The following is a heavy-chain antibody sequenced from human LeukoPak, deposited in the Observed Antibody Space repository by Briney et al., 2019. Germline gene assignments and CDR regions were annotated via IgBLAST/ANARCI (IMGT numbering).Heavy chain of an antibody. D-gene: IGHD3-10*01. CDR2: IYYSGST. V-gene: IGHV4-39*01. CDR3: ARLYYYGSGSYYYHFDY. CDR1: GGSISSSNYY. Sequence: SETLSLTCTVSGGSISSSNYYWGWIRQPPGKGLEWIGSIYYSGSTYYNPSLKSRFTISVDTSKNRFSLKVSSVTAADTAVYYCARLYYYGSGSYYYHFDYWGQGTLVTVSS. J-gene: IGHJ4*02.